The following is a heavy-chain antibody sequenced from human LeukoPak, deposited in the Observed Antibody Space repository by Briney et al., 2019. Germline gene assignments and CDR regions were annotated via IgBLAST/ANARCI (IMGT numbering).Heavy chain of an antibody. J-gene: IGHJ4*02. CDR2: ISYDGSNK. CDR1: GFTFSSYG. CDR3: AKDVWVKGNYFDY. D-gene: IGHD3-16*01. Sequence: GGSLRLSCAASGFTFSSYGMHWVRQAPGKGLEWVAVISYDGSNKYYADSVKGRFTISRDNSKNTLYLQMNSLRAEDTAVYYCAKDVWVKGNYFDYWGQGTLVTVSS. V-gene: IGHV3-30*18.